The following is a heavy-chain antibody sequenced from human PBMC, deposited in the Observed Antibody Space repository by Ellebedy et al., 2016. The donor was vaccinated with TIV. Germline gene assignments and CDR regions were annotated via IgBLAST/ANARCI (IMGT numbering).Heavy chain of an antibody. J-gene: IGHJ6*03. CDR2: INNDGSST. CDR3: VKGDSVYYYMDV. D-gene: IGHD2-15*01. V-gene: IGHV3-74*01. CDR1: RVTFRSYW. Sequence: PGGSLRLSCAASRVTFRSYWMHRVRQAPGEGLVWVARINNDGSSTNYADSAKGRFTISRDNSRSTLYLQMNSLRAEDTAVYYCVKGDSVYYYMDVWGKGTTVTVSS.